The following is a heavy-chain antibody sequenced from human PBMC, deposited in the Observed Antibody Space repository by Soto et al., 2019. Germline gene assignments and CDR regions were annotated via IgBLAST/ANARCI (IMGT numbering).Heavy chain of an antibody. Sequence: PSETLSLTCTVSGGSISSYYWSWIRQPPGKGLEWIGYIYYSGSTNYNPSLKSRVTISVDTSKNQFSLKLSSVTAADTAVYYCARLGIRYFDWTSWGQGTLVTVSS. CDR2: IYYSGST. CDR3: ARLGIRYFDWTS. CDR1: GGSISSYY. D-gene: IGHD3-9*01. V-gene: IGHV4-59*01. J-gene: IGHJ4*02.